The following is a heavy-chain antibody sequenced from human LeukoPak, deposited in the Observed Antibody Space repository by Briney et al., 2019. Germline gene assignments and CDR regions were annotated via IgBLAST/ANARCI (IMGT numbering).Heavy chain of an antibody. J-gene: IGHJ4*02. CDR3: AGARVYGDYDSGY. Sequence: GGSLRLSCAASGFTFTNYVMSWVRQAPGKGLEWVSGISGSGSSTYYANSVKGRFTISRDNFKNTVYLQMNSLRAEDTAVYYCAGARVYGDYDSGYWGQGTLVTVSS. CDR2: ISGSGSST. V-gene: IGHV3-23*01. CDR1: GFTFTNYV. D-gene: IGHD4-17*01.